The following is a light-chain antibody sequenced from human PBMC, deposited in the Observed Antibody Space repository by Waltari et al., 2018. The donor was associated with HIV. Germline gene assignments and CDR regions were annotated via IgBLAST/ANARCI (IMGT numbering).Light chain of an antibody. V-gene: IGLV3-25*03. CDR1: ALPNQY. Sequence: SYELTQPPSVSVSPGQTARITCSGDALPNQYAYWYKQKPGQAPLLVIYKDNERPSGSHERISGSSSGTTVTLNISGVQAEDEADYYCQSADSSGTVVFGGGTKLTVL. J-gene: IGLJ2*01. CDR2: KDN. CDR3: QSADSSGTVV.